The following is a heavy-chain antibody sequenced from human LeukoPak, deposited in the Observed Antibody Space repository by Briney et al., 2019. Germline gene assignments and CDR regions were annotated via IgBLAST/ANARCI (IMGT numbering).Heavy chain of an antibody. CDR2: IYTSGST. CDR3: ARGGGMAGYCSSTSCYVHAFDI. Sequence: SETLSLTCTVSGGSISSYYWSWIRQPAGKGLEWIGRIYTSGSTNYNPPLKSRVTMSVDTSKNQFSLKLSSVTAADTAVYYCARGGGMAGYCSSTSCYVHAFDIWGQGTMVTVSS. V-gene: IGHV4-4*07. CDR1: GGSISSYY. D-gene: IGHD2-2*01. J-gene: IGHJ3*02.